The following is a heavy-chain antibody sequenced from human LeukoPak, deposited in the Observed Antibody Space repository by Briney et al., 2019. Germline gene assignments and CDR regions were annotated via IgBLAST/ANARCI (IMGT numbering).Heavy chain of an antibody. V-gene: IGHV3-23*01. CDR3: VKDNSIGYWYFDL. CDR2: ISGSGNST. D-gene: IGHD4-23*01. J-gene: IGHJ2*01. CDR1: GFTFNNYA. Sequence: GGSLRLSCAASGFTFNNYAMSWVRQAPGKGLEWVSVISGSGNSTYYADSVKGRFTISRDNSKNTLYLQMNSLRGEDTAVYHCVKDNSIGYWYFDLWGRGTLVTVSS.